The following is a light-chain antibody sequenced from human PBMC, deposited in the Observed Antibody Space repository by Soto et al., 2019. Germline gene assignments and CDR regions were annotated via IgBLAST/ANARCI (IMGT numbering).Light chain of an antibody. Sequence: ELEMTQSPATLSLAPGERVTLSCRASESVSTNLAWYQQKAGQAPSLLIYAASTRATGIPARFSGSGSGTEFTLTISSLQSEDFAVDYCQQYGSSPTFGGGTKVDIK. J-gene: IGKJ4*01. V-gene: IGKV3-15*01. CDR3: QQYGSSPT. CDR1: ESVSTN. CDR2: AAS.